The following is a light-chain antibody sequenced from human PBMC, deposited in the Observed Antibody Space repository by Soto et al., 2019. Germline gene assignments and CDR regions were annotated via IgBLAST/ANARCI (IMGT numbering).Light chain of an antibody. CDR1: QSVSSY. Sequence: EIVLTQSPATLSLSPGERATLSCRASQSVSSYLAWYQQKPGQAPRLLIYDASTRATDIPARFSGSGSETEFTLTISSLQSEDFAVYYCQQYKNGPYTFGQGTKLEIK. CDR3: QQYKNGPYT. J-gene: IGKJ2*01. V-gene: IGKV3-15*01. CDR2: DAS.